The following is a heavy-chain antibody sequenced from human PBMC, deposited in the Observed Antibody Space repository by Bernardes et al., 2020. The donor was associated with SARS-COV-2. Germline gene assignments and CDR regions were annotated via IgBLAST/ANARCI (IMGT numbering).Heavy chain of an antibody. CDR2: ISDDVDYT. D-gene: IGHD5-12*01. CDR3: VRETIVATGDWYFDL. V-gene: IGHV3-21*01. CDR1: AFTFSVYS. Sequence: GRSLRLSCAVYAFTFSVYSMSWVRQAPGKGLQWVSSISDDVDYTYYADAMKGRFTISRDNAKKSLYLQINSLRVEDTAVYYCVRETIVATGDWYFDLWGRGTLVTVSS. J-gene: IGHJ2*01.